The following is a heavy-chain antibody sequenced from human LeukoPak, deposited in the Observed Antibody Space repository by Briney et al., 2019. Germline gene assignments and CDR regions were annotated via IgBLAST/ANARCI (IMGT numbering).Heavy chain of an antibody. Sequence: GGSLRLSCAASGFTSSGSAMHWVRQASGKGLEWVGRIRSTANGYATAYAASVKGRFTISRDDSKNTAYLQMGSLKTEDTAVYYCTGNYYGSGSYADFDYWGQGTLVTVSS. CDR2: IRSTANGYAT. D-gene: IGHD3-10*01. V-gene: IGHV3-73*01. CDR1: GFTSSGSA. CDR3: TGNYYGSGSYADFDY. J-gene: IGHJ4*02.